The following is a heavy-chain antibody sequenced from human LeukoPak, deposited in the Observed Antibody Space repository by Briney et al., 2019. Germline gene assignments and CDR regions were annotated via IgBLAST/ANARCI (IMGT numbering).Heavy chain of an antibody. CDR1: GYSISSGYY. Sequence: SETLSLTCTVSGYSISSGYYWGWIRQPPGKGLEWIGSIYHSGSTYYNPSLKSRVTISVDTSKNQFSLKLSSVTAADTAVYYCARVGVAVVPAAKQRGQNSNWFDPWGQGTLVTVSS. J-gene: IGHJ5*02. CDR2: IYHSGST. CDR3: ARVGVAVVPAAKQRGQNSNWFDP. V-gene: IGHV4-38-2*02. D-gene: IGHD2-2*01.